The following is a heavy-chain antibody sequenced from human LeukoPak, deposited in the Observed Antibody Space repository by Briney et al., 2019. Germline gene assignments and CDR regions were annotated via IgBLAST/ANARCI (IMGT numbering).Heavy chain of an antibody. CDR2: IYHSGST. CDR3: ARAGGYCSSTSCYVAWFDP. CDR1: GGSISSSSYY. V-gene: IGHV4-39*07. D-gene: IGHD2-2*01. J-gene: IGHJ5*02. Sequence: SETLSLTCTVSGGSISSSSYYWGWIRQPPGKGLEWIGYIYHSGSTYYNPSLKSRVTISVDRSKNQFSLKLSSVTAADTAVYYCARAGGYCSSTSCYVAWFDPWGQGTLVTVSS.